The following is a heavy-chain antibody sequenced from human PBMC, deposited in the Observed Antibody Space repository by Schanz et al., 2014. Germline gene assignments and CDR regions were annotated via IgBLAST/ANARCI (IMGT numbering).Heavy chain of an antibody. CDR3: ARAPTRMNMFRGVTYFFDY. CDR2: ISTYNGHT. CDR1: GFIFDTYG. V-gene: IGHV1-18*04. J-gene: IGHJ4*02. Sequence: QVRLVPSGAEAREPGASVKVSCQAPGFIFDTYGFAWVRQAPGTGLEWMGWISTYNGHTRYGQKFQDRLSLTTDTDTATAHVELRSLRTDDTAVYYCARAPTRMNMFRGVTYFFDYWGQGTLVTVSS. D-gene: IGHD3-10*01.